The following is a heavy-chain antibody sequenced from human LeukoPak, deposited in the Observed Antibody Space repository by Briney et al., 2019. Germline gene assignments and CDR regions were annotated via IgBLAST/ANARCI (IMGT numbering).Heavy chain of an antibody. CDR1: GFTFSSYG. V-gene: IGHV3-33*01. J-gene: IGHJ4*02. CDR3: ARDLYADYVWGSFDY. D-gene: IGHD3-16*01. Sequence: PGGSLRLSCVASGFTFSSYGMHWVRQAPGKGLEWVAVIWYDGSNKYYADSVKGRFTISRDNSKNTLNLQMNSLRAEDTAVYYCARDLYADYVWGSFDYWGQGTLVTVSS. CDR2: IWYDGSNK.